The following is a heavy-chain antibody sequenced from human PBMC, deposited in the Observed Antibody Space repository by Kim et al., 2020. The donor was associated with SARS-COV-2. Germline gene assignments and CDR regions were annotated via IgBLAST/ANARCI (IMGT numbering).Heavy chain of an antibody. CDR3: AKSSTGWYWSAMDV. Sequence: ADSVKGQFTNSRDNSKNTLYLQMNSRRAEDTAVYYCAKSSTGWYWSAMDVWGQGTTVTVSS. J-gene: IGHJ6*02. D-gene: IGHD6-19*01. V-gene: IGHV3-30*02.